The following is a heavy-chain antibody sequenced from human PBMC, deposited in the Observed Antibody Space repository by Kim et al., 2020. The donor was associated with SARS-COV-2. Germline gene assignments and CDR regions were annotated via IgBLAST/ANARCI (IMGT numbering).Heavy chain of an antibody. D-gene: IGHD6-19*01. CDR2: ISVSGKFI. CDR3: ARGGITVPESDYYCMDV. Sequence: GGSLRLSCAASGLRFSDFSWNWIRQAPGKGLEWISYISVSGKFIYYADAVKGRFIISRDNTEESVLLEMTGLRPDDTGVYYWARGGITVPESDYYCMDV. V-gene: IGHV3-11*01. J-gene: IGHJ6*01. CDR1: GLRFSDFS.